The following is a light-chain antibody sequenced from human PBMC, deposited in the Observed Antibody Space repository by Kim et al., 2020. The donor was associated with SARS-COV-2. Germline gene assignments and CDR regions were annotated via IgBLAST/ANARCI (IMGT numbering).Light chain of an antibody. CDR2: ETS. V-gene: IGKV1-39*01. J-gene: IGKJ1*01. CDR3: QQIFSTPRT. Sequence: ASVGDRVIITCRTSQSISTYLNWYQQKPGKAPKLLISETSTLQSVVPLRFSGRGARTEFTLTITSLQPEDFGTYYCQQIFSTPRTFGQGTKVDIK. CDR1: QSISTY.